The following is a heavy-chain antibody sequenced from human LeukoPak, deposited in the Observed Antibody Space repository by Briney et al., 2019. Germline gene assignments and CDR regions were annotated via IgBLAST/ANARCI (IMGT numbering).Heavy chain of an antibody. CDR3: ARQPLFPHRFDP. J-gene: IGHJ5*02. CDR1: GFTFSSYG. CDR2: ISYFGNNK. V-gene: IGHV3-30*03. Sequence: GRSLRLSCAASGFTFSSYGMHWVRQAPGKGLEWVTFISYFGNNKYYADSVKGRFTVSRDTSKNTLYLQMNSLRAEDTAVYYCARQPLFPHRFDPWGQGTLVTVSS. D-gene: IGHD6-13*01.